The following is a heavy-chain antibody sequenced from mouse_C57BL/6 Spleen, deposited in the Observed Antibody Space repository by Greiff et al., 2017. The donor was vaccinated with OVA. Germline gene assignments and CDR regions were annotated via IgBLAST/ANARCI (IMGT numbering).Heavy chain of an antibody. D-gene: IGHD1-1*01. CDR1: GFTFSDYY. CDR2: INYDGSST. CDR3: ARDQGIHYYGSRAMDY. V-gene: IGHV5-16*01. J-gene: IGHJ4*01. Sequence: EVQLVESEGGLVQPGSSMKLSCTASGFTFSDYYMAWVRQVPEKGLEWVANINYDGSSTYYLDSLKSRFIISRDNAKNILYLQMSSLKSEDTATYYCARDQGIHYYGSRAMDYWGQGTSVTVSS.